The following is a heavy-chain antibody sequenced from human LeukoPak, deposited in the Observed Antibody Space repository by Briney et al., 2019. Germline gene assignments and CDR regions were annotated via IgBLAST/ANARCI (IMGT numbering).Heavy chain of an antibody. V-gene: IGHV3-23*01. J-gene: IGHJ4*02. Sequence: GGSLRLSCAASGFTFSDYYMSWVRQAPGKGLEWVSAISGSGGSTYYADSVKGRFTISRDNSKNTLYLQMNSLRAEDTAVYYCAKVEARGYSYGYIYWGQGTLVTVSS. CDR1: GFTFSDYY. CDR3: AKVEARGYSYGYIY. CDR2: ISGSGGST. D-gene: IGHD5-18*01.